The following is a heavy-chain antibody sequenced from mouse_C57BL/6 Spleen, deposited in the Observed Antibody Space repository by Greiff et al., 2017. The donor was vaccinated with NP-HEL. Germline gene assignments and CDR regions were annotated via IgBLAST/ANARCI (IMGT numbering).Heavy chain of an antibody. CDR3: ARRGRVLAMDY. CDR1: GFTFSDYY. CDR2: INYDGSST. V-gene: IGHV5-16*02. D-gene: IGHD3-3*01. J-gene: IGHJ4*01. Sequence: EVKLMESEGGLVQPGSSMKLSCTASGFTFSDYYMAWVRQVPEKGLEWVANINYDGSSTYYLDSLKSRFIISRDNAKNILYLQMSSLKSEDTATYYCARRGRVLAMDYWGQGTSVTVSS.